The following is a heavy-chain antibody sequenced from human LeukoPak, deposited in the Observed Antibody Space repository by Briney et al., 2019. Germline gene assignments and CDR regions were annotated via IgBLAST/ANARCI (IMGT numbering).Heavy chain of an antibody. D-gene: IGHD2-21*02. CDR3: ARERLAYCGGDCYRNWFDP. Sequence: GGSLRLSCVASGFSFNNYAMNWVRQAPGKGLEWVSLIIGSSGSTFYADSVKGRFTISRDSAKNSLYLQMNSLRAEDTAVYYCARERLAYCGGDCYRNWFDPWGQGTLVTVSS. CDR2: IIGSSGST. CDR1: GFSFNNYA. J-gene: IGHJ5*02. V-gene: IGHV3-23*01.